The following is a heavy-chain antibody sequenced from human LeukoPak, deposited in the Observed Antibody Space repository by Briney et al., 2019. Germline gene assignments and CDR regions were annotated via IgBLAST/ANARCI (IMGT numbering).Heavy chain of an antibody. V-gene: IGHV1-69*05. CDR3: ARGYRAGGAYEQHFDY. CDR1: GGTFSSYA. CDR2: IIPIFGTA. Sequence: GSSVKVSCKASGGTFSSYAISWVRQAPGQGLEWMGRIIPIFGTANYAQKFQGRVTITTDESTSTAYMELSSLRSEDTAVYYCARGYRAGGAYEQHFDYWGQGTLVTVSS. D-gene: IGHD5-12*01. J-gene: IGHJ4*02.